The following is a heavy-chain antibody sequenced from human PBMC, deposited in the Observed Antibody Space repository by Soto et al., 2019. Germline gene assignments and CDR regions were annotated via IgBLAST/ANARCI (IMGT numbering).Heavy chain of an antibody. CDR3: TTYYYDATDYYGLDH. J-gene: IGHJ4*02. V-gene: IGHV1-18*01. CDR2: FSAHNGNT. Sequence: QVQLVQSGAEVKKPGASVKASCKPSSYTFPGNGTGWVRRAPGQGLGWMGWFSAHNGNTNYSQKPQGRVTMTTDTSTSTAYMELRSLRSDDTAVYYCTTYYYDATDYYGLDHWGQGTLVTVSS. D-gene: IGHD3-22*01. CDR1: SYTFPGNG.